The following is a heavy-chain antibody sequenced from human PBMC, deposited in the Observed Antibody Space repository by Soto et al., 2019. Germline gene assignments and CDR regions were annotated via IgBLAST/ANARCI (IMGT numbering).Heavy chain of an antibody. D-gene: IGHD3-22*01. Sequence: QVQLVQSGAEVKKPGSSVKVSCKASGGTFSSYAISWVRQAPGQGLEWMGGIIPIFGTANYAQKFQGRVTITADESTSTAYMEVSSLRSEDTAVYYCARASYYYDSSGLLGEAFDIWGQGTMVTVSS. CDR3: ARASYYYDSSGLLGEAFDI. V-gene: IGHV1-69*12. CDR1: GGTFSSYA. CDR2: IIPIFGTA. J-gene: IGHJ3*02.